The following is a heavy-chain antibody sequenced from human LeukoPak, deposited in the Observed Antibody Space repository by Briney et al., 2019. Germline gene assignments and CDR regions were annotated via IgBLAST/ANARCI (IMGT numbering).Heavy chain of an antibody. J-gene: IGHJ3*02. CDR2: IRYDGSNK. CDR3: AKDSTRYCSSTSCYTADAFDI. CDR1: GFTFSSCG. Sequence: PGRSLRLSCAASGFTFSSCGMHWVRQAPGKGLEWVAFIRYDGSNKYYADSVKGRFTISRDNSKNTLYLQMNSLRAEDTAVYYCAKDSTRYCSSTSCYTADAFDIWGQGTMVTVSS. V-gene: IGHV3-30*02. D-gene: IGHD2-2*02.